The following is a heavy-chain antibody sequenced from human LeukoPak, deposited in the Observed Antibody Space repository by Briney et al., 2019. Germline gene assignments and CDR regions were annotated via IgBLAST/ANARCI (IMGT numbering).Heavy chain of an antibody. Sequence: SVKVSCKASGSTFSSYAISWVRQAPGQGLEWMGGIIPIFGTANYAQKFQGRVTITADESTSTAYMELSSLRSEDTAVYYCARGKQQLAPTSYFQHWGQGTLVTVSS. D-gene: IGHD6-13*01. CDR2: IIPIFGTA. CDR1: GSTFSSYA. J-gene: IGHJ1*01. V-gene: IGHV1-69*01. CDR3: ARGKQQLAPTSYFQH.